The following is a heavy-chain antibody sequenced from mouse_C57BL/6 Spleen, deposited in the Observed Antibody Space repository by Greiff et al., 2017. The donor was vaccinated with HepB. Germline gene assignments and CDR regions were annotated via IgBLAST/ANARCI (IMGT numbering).Heavy chain of an antibody. V-gene: IGHV1-82*01. CDR1: GYAFSSSW. CDR3: ARSFGTTWYFDV. J-gene: IGHJ1*03. Sequence: LEESGPELVKPGASVKISCKASGYAFSSSWMNWVKQRPGKGLEWIGRIYPGDGDTNYNGKFKGKATLTADKSSSTAYMQLSSLTSEDSAVYFCARSFGTTWYFDVWGTGTTVTVSS. CDR2: IYPGDGDT. D-gene: IGHD2-1*01.